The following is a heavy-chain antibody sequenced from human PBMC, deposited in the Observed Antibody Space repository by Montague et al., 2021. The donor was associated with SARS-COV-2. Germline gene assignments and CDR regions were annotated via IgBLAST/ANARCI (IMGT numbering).Heavy chain of an antibody. J-gene: IGHJ6*02. CDR1: GFTFSSYE. CDR2: ISSSGSTI. V-gene: IGHV3-48*03. D-gene: IGHD3-10*01. CDR3: ARDLPLIIMVRGVTFGYYGMDV. Sequence: SLRLSCAASGFTFSSYEMNWVRQAPGKGLEWVSYISSSGSTIYYAGSVKGRFTISRDNAKNSLYLQMNSLRAEDTAVYYCARDLPLIIMVRGVTFGYYGMDVWGQGTTVTVS.